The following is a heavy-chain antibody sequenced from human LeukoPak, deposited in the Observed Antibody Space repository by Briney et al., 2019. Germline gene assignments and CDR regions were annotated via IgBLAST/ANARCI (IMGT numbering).Heavy chain of an antibody. CDR1: GYTFTDYS. CDR2: INPNSGST. D-gene: IGHD3-10*01. CDR3: ARGRGSSWCGVHWFDP. V-gene: IGHV1-2*02. Sequence: ASVKVSCKASGYTFTDYSMHWVRQAPGQGLEWMGWINPNSGSTNYAQKFQGRVTMTRDTSSSTAYMELSRLRSDDTAVYYCARGRGSSWCGVHWFDPWGQGTLVTVSS. J-gene: IGHJ5*02.